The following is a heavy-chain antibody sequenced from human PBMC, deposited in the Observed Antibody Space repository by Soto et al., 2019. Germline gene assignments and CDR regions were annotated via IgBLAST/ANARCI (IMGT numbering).Heavy chain of an antibody. CDR2: LSTSGTT. Sequence: QVQLQESGPGLVKPSETLSLTCTVSGGSITSYYWSWIRQPAGKGLEWIGRLSTSGTTNYNPSLENQITMSLDTSKHQLSLMISSVTAADTAVYYCAREMHSTNSTYYGLDVWGQGTTVIVSS. V-gene: IGHV4-4*07. D-gene: IGHD2-2*01. CDR3: AREMHSTNSTYYGLDV. CDR1: GGSITSYY. J-gene: IGHJ6*02.